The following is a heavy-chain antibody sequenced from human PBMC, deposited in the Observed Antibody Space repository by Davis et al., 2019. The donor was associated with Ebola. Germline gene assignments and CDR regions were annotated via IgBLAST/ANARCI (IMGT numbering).Heavy chain of an antibody. J-gene: IGHJ4*02. Sequence: GGSLRLSCAVSGFNFSHYAMSWVRQAPGKGLEWVAVISGSGKTTYYADSVEGRFNISRDNSKNTLSLQMNSVRGEDSAVYYCAKDMRSAVPGTPDYWGPGTRVTVSS. CDR2: ISGSGKTT. D-gene: IGHD6-19*01. CDR1: GFNFSHYA. V-gene: IGHV3-23*01. CDR3: AKDMRSAVPGTPDY.